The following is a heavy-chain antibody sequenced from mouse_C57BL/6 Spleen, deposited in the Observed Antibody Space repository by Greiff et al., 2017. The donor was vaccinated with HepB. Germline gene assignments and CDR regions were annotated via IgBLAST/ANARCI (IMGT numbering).Heavy chain of an antibody. CDR2: IYPGSGST. D-gene: IGHD2-4*01. J-gene: IGHJ1*03. CDR1: GYTFTSYW. Sequence: QVQLQQPGAELVKPGASVKMSCKASGYTFTSYWITWVKQRPGQGLEWIGDIYPGSGSTNYNEKFKSKATLTVDTSSSTAYMQLSSLTSEDSAVYCCAREDYGEGYFDVWGTGTTVTVSS. CDR3: AREDYGEGYFDV. V-gene: IGHV1-55*01.